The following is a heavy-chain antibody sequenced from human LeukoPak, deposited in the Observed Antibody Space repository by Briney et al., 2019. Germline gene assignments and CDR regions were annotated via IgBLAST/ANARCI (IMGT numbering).Heavy chain of an antibody. V-gene: IGHV4-39*07. CDR2: SYYSGST. CDR1: GGSISSSSYY. J-gene: IGHJ3*02. D-gene: IGHD3-9*01. CDR3: ASTRGRNYDILTGAI. Sequence: PSETLSLTCTVSGGSISSSSYYWGWIRQPPGKGLEWIGSSYYSGSTYYNPSHKSRVTISVDTSKNQFSLKLSSVTAADTAVYYCASTRGRNYDILTGAIWGQGTMVTVSS.